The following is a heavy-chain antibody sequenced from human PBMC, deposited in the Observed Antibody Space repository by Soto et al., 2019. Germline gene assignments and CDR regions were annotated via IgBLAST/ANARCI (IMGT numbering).Heavy chain of an antibody. V-gene: IGHV1-3*01. Sequence: XSVKVSFNASGYTFNSYAMHLVRRTPGQRLEWMGWINAGNGNKKHSQKFQGRVTITRDTSASTAYMELSSLGSEDTAVYYCAGSVPAANYYYYYYGMDVWGQGTTVTVSS. J-gene: IGHJ6*02. CDR3: AGSVPAANYYYYYYGMDV. CDR2: INAGNGNK. CDR1: GYTFNSYA. D-gene: IGHD2-2*01.